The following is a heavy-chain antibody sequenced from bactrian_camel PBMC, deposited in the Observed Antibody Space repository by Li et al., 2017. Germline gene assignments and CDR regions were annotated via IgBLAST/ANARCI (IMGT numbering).Heavy chain of an antibody. J-gene: IGHJ6*01. CDR1: GFTFGETV. D-gene: IGHD3*01. Sequence: VQLVESGGGSVQAGESLRLSCTASGFTFGETVMSWYRQAPGDECELVASINSDGSSYYVSSVKGRFTISRDNAKNTVYLQMNSLKSEDTALYYCAIRDLLTTAGYSSWGQGTQVTVS. CDR3: AIRDLLTTAGYSS. V-gene: IGHV3S55*01. CDR2: INSDGSS.